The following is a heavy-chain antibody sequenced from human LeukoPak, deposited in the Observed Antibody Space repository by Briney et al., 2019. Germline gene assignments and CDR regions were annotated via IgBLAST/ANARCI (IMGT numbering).Heavy chain of an antibody. D-gene: IGHD3-10*01. CDR3: AKEDVITMVRGVYTGRVYFDY. V-gene: IGHV3-30*18. CDR2: ISYDGSNK. J-gene: IGHJ4*02. CDR1: GFTFSNFG. Sequence: PGGSLRLSCAASGFTFSNFGMHWVRQAPGKGLEWVAVISYDGSNKYYADSVKGRFTISRDSSKNTLYLQMNSLRAEDTAVYYCAKEDVITMVRGVYTGRVYFDYWGQGTLVTVSS.